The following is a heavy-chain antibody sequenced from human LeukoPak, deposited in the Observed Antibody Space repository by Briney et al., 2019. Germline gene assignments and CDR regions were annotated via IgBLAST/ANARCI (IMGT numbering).Heavy chain of an antibody. D-gene: IGHD3-16*01. Sequence: SETLSLTCTVSGGSISSGNYYWSWIRQPAGKGLEWLGRIFATGSTDYNPSIKSRITISVDTSKNQFSLKLTSVTAADTAMYFCARDPFLYRDAFDIWGQGTMVTVSS. CDR2: IFATGST. CDR1: GGSISSGNYY. CDR3: ARDPFLYRDAFDI. V-gene: IGHV4-61*02. J-gene: IGHJ3*02.